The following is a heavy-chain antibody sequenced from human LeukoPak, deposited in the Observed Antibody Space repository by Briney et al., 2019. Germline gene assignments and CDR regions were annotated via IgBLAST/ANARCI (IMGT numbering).Heavy chain of an antibody. J-gene: IGHJ4*02. V-gene: IGHV4-59*01. CDR3: ARGNYTVEGIAVARYFDY. D-gene: IGHD6-19*01. CDR2: IYYSGST. CDR1: GGSISSYY. Sequence: SETLSLTCTVSGGSISSYYWGWIRQPPGKGLEWIGYIYYSGSTNYNPSLKSRVTISVDTSKNQFSLKLSSVTAADTAVYYCARGNYTVEGIAVARYFDYWGQGTLVTVSS.